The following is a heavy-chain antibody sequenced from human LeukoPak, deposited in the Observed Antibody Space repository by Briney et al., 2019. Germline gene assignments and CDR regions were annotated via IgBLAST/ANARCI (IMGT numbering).Heavy chain of an antibody. D-gene: IGHD3-10*01. Sequence: GGSLRLSCAVSGFSFRSYAMTWVRQAPGKGLDWVASISGSGESTYYAVSVKGRFTISRDNSRSTLYLEMNSLRVEDTAVYYCVNDRQNYYGSGYYFDYWGQGTLVTVSS. V-gene: IGHV3-23*01. J-gene: IGHJ4*02. CDR2: ISGSGEST. CDR1: GFSFRSYA. CDR3: VNDRQNYYGSGYYFDY.